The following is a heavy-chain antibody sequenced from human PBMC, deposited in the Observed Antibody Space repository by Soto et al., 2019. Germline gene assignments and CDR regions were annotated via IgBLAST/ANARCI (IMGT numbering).Heavy chain of an antibody. J-gene: IGHJ6*02. CDR1: GGTFSSYA. Sequence: SVKVSCKASGGTFSSYAISWVRQAPGQGLEWMGGIIPIFGTANYAQKFQGRVTITADKSTSTAYMELSSLRSEDTAVYYCARDSELWLGELYYYGMDVWGQGTTVTVS. D-gene: IGHD3-10*01. CDR3: ARDSELWLGELYYYGMDV. CDR2: IIPIFGTA. V-gene: IGHV1-69*06.